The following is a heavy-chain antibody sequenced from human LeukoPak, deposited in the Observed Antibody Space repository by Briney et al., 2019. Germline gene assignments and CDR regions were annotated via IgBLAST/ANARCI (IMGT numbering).Heavy chain of an antibody. D-gene: IGHD3-22*01. CDR2: ISGNGGST. CDR1: GFTFSSYG. Sequence: PGGSLRLSCAASGFTFSSYGMSWVRQAPGKGLEWVSAISGNGGSTYYADSVKGRFTISRDNSKNTLYLQMNSLRAKDTAVYYCAKGYYYDSSGYYWNRGPADYWGQGTLVTVSS. CDR3: AKGYYYDSSGYYWNRGPADY. J-gene: IGHJ4*02. V-gene: IGHV3-23*01.